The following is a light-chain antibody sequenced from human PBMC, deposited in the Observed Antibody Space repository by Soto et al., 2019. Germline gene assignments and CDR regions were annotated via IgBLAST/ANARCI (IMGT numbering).Light chain of an antibody. CDR1: QSISSY. V-gene: IGKV1-39*01. J-gene: IGKJ3*01. Sequence: EIQMTQSPSSLSASVGDRVTITCRASQSISSYLNWYQQKPGKAPNLLIYAASSFQSGVPSKFSGSGSGTDFTLTISSLQPEDFAKYSCQHSYSSPFTVGPGTKVDIK. CDR3: QHSYSSPFT. CDR2: AAS.